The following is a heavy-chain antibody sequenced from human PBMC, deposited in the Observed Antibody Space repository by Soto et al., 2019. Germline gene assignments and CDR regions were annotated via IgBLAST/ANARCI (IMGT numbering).Heavy chain of an antibody. CDR3: ARGYRTSWYWFDL. Sequence: QAQLQESGPGPVKPSETLSLTCTVSGGSVSGGTHYWSWIRQPPGKGLEWIGYIYNSGSTNYNPYVKSRVTISVDTSKNQFSLKRSSVTAAETAVYYCARGYRTSWYWFDLWGRGTLVTVSS. CDR1: GGSVSGGTHY. D-gene: IGHD6-13*01. J-gene: IGHJ2*01. CDR2: IYNSGST. V-gene: IGHV4-61*01.